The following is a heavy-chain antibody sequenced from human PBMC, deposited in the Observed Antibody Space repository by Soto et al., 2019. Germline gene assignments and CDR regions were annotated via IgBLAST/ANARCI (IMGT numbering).Heavy chain of an antibody. V-gene: IGHV1-45*02. Sequence: ASVKVSWKASGYTFTYRYLHWVRQAPGQALEWMGWITPFNGNTNYAQKFQDRVTITRDRSMSTAYTELSSLRSEDTAMYYCASTAQYDSCWDGYYHGLDVWGQGTTVTVSS. D-gene: IGHD2-2*01. CDR2: ITPFNGNT. CDR3: ASTAQYDSCWDGYYHGLDV. J-gene: IGHJ6*02. CDR1: GYTFTYRY.